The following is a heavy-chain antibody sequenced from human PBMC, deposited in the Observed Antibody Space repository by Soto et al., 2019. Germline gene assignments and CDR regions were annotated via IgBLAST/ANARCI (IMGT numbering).Heavy chain of an antibody. D-gene: IGHD3-22*01. CDR3: ARDFTGSSDSIGYYFDY. Sequence: ASVKVSCKASGYTFTSYGISWVRQAPGQGLEWMGWISAYNGNTNYAQKLQGRVTMTTDTSTSTAYMELRSLRSDDTAVYYCARDFTGSSDSIGYYFDYWGQGTLVTVSS. CDR2: ISAYNGNT. V-gene: IGHV1-18*01. CDR1: GYTFTSYG. J-gene: IGHJ4*02.